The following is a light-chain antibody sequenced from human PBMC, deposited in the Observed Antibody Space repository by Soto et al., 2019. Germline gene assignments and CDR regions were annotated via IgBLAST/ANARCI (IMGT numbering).Light chain of an antibody. J-gene: IGLJ3*02. V-gene: IGLV2-11*01. CDR3: CSYAGNKTVV. CDR2: DVS. CDR1: SSDVGGYIY. Sequence: QSALTQPRSVSGSPGQSVTISCTGTSSDVGGYIYVSWYQQYAAKAPKVMIYDVSRRPSGVPDRFSGSKSGNTASLTISGLQAEDEADYYCCSYAGNKTVVFGGGTKLTVL.